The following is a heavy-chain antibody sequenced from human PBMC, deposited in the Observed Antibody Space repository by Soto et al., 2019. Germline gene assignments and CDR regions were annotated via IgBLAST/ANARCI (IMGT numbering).Heavy chain of an antibody. Sequence: ASVKVSCKASGYTFTSYGISWVRQAPGQGLEWMGWISAYNGNTNYAQKLQGRVTMTTDTSTSTAYMELRSLRSDDTAVYYCARNYGATGYYYYSMEVWAQGTTVTVS. CDR2: ISAYNGNT. CDR3: ARNYGATGYYYYSMEV. V-gene: IGHV1-18*01. CDR1: GYTFTSYG. D-gene: IGHD1-7*01. J-gene: IGHJ6*02.